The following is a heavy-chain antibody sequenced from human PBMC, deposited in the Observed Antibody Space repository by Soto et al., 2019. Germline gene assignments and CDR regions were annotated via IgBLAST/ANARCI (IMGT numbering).Heavy chain of an antibody. Sequence: EVQLVESGGGLVQPGESLRLSCAASGFTFSNYWMHWVRQAPGKGLVWVSRIDSDGSRITYADFVKGRFTISRDNAKNTVHLHMNRLTAEDTAVYYCVRTSLVVAVATREDFWGQGTLVTVSS. CDR1: GFTFSNYW. CDR2: IDSDGSRI. J-gene: IGHJ4*02. D-gene: IGHD2-15*01. CDR3: VRTSLVVAVATREDF. V-gene: IGHV3-74*01.